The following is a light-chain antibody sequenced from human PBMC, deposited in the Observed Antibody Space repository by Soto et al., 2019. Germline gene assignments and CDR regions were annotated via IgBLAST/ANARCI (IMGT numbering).Light chain of an antibody. V-gene: IGKV3D-15*01. CDR1: QSINSRS. Sequence: DIVLTQSPGTLSLSPGERATLSCGASQSINSRSLAWYQQKPGQAPRLLIYGASTRATGIPARFSGSGSGTEFTLTISSLQSEDFAVYYCQQYNNWPWDTFGQGTRLEI. CDR3: QQYNNWPWDT. CDR2: GAS. J-gene: IGKJ5*01.